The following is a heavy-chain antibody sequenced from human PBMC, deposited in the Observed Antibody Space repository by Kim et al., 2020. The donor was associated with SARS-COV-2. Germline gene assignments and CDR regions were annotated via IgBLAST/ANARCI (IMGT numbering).Heavy chain of an antibody. CDR1: GGTFSSYA. D-gene: IGHD3-10*01. Sequence: SVKVSCKASGGTFSSYAISWVRQAPGQGLEWMGRIIPILGIANYAQKFQGRVTITADKSTSTAYMELSSLRSEDTAVYYCARQRNGITMPSMFCMDVWGKGTTVTVSS. V-gene: IGHV1-69*04. CDR3: ARQRNGITMPSMFCMDV. J-gene: IGHJ6*03. CDR2: IIPILGIA.